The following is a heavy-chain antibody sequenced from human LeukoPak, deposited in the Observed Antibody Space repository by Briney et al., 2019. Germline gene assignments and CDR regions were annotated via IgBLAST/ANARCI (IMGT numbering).Heavy chain of an antibody. J-gene: IGHJ4*02. CDR3: ARGGDFWSGYTPLGY. V-gene: IGHV4-30-4*01. CDR1: GGSISSGDYY. CDR2: IYYSGST. Sequence: SETLSLTCTVSGGSISSGDYYWSWIRQPPGKGLEWIGYIYYSGSTYYNPSLKSQVTISVDTSKNQFSLKLSSVTAADTAVYYCARGGDFWSGYTPLGYWGQGTLVTVSS. D-gene: IGHD3-3*01.